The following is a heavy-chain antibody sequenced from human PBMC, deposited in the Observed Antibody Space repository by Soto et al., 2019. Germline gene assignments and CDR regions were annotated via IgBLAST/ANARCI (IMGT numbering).Heavy chain of an antibody. D-gene: IGHD2-2*01. J-gene: IGHJ6*02. CDR3: ARVERTLSTPFAYGMDV. CDR1: GGSINSGGYS. V-gene: IGHV4-30-2*01. Sequence: QLQLQESGSGLVKPSQTLSLTCTVSGGSINSGGYSWIWIRQPPGKGLEWIGYIYLTGNTFYNPSLQIRVTISVDQSKNQFSLSLGSVTAADTALYYCARVERTLSTPFAYGMDVWGQGTTVTVSS. CDR2: IYLTGNT.